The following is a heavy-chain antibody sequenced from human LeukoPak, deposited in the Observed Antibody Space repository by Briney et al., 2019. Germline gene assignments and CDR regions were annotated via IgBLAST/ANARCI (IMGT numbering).Heavy chain of an antibody. V-gene: IGHV3-30*03. Sequence: GGSLRLSCAASGFTFSSYAMSWVRQAPGKGLEWVAVISYDGSNKYYADSVKGRFTISRDNSKNTLYLQMNSLRAEDTAVYYCAREGYYYDSSGYYRYYYGMDVWGQGTTVTVSS. CDR3: AREGYYYDSSGYYRYYYGMDV. D-gene: IGHD3-22*01. CDR2: ISYDGSNK. CDR1: GFTFSSYA. J-gene: IGHJ6*02.